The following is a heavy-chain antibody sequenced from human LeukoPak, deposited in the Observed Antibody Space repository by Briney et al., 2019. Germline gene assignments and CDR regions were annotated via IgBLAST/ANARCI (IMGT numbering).Heavy chain of an antibody. CDR1: GYTFTSYY. D-gene: IGHD3-10*01. CDR2: INPSGGST. CDR3: ARDSYYYGSGSYGNPDY. J-gene: IGHJ4*02. V-gene: IGHV1-46*01. Sequence: GASVKVSCKASGYTFTSYYMHWVRQAPGQGLEWMGIINPSGGSTSYAQKFQGRVTMTRDMSTSTVYMELSGLRSEDTAVYYCARDSYYYGSGSYGNPDYWGQGTLVTVSS.